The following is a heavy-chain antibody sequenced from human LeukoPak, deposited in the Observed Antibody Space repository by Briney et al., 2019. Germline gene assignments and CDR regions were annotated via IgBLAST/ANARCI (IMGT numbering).Heavy chain of an antibody. V-gene: IGHV4-59*08. CDR2: IYYNGCT. J-gene: IGHJ5*02. Sequence: SETLSLTCTVSGGSFSSHYWSWLRQPPGKGLEWIAYIYYNGCTDYNPSLKSRVTISVDTSKNQFYLKLSSVTAADTAVYYCARHGGDGYSRNWFDPWGQGTLVTVSS. D-gene: IGHD5-24*01. CDR1: GGSFSSHY. CDR3: ARHGGDGYSRNWFDP.